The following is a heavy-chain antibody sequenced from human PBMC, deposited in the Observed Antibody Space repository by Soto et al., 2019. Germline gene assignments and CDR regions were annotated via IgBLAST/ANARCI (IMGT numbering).Heavy chain of an antibody. D-gene: IGHD3-22*01. Sequence: GGSLRLSCAASGFTFSSYAMSLVRKTPGKGLEWVSAISGSGGSTYYADSVKGRFTISRDNSKNTLYLQMNSLRAEDTAVYYCAKDVAMIVVVIPTPFDYWGQGTLVTVSS. CDR2: ISGSGGST. CDR1: GFTFSSYA. V-gene: IGHV3-23*01. J-gene: IGHJ4*02. CDR3: AKDVAMIVVVIPTPFDY.